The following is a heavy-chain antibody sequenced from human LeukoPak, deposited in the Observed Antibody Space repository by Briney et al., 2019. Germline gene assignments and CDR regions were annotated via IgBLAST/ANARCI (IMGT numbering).Heavy chain of an antibody. V-gene: IGHV5-10-1*01. D-gene: IGHD1-7*01. Sequence: GESLKISCKGSGYSFTSYWISWVRQMPGKGLEWMGRIDPSDSYTNYSPSFQGHVTISADKSISAAYLQWSSLKASDTAMYYCARGADWNYGLLDYWGQGTLVTVSS. CDR1: GYSFTSYW. J-gene: IGHJ4*02. CDR2: IDPSDSYT. CDR3: ARGADWNYGLLDY.